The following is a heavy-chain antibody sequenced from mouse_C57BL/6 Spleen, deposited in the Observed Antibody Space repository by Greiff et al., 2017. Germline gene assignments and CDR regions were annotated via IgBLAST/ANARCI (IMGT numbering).Heavy chain of an antibody. CDR3: ARDTAGTSFDY. V-gene: IGHV5-4*01. Sequence: VQLKESGGGLVKPGGSLKLSCAASGFTFSSYAMSWVRQTPEKRLEWVATISDGGSYTYYPDNVKGRFTISRDNAKKNLYLQMSHLKSEDTAMYYCARDTAGTSFDYWGQGTTLTVSS. CDR2: ISDGGSYT. J-gene: IGHJ2*01. CDR1: GFTFSSYA. D-gene: IGHD4-1*01.